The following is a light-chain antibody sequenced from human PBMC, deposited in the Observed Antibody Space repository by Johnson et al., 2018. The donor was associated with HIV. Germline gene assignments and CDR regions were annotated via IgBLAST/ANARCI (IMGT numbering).Light chain of an antibody. CDR3: GTWDNSLNVYV. V-gene: IGLV1-51*01. Sequence: QSVLTQPPSVSAAPGQNVNISCSGGSSNIGNNYVSWYQQLPHTAPRLLISDNNKRPSVIPDRFSGPKSGASATLDITGLQTGDEADYNCGTWDNSLNVYVFGTGTKVTVL. CDR1: SSNIGNNY. CDR2: DNN. J-gene: IGLJ1*01.